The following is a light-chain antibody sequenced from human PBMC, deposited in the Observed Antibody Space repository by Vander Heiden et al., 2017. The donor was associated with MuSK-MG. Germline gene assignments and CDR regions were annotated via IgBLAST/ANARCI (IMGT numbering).Light chain of an antibody. CDR2: GAS. CDR1: QSVSSSF. V-gene: IGKV3-20*01. Sequence: EIVLTQSPGTLSLSPGERGTLSCRASQSVSSSFLAWYQQKPGQAPRLLIYGASSRATGIPDRFRGSGSGTDFTLTISRLEPEDFAVYYCQQYDSSPSITFGQGTRLEIK. CDR3: QQYDSSPSIT. J-gene: IGKJ5*01.